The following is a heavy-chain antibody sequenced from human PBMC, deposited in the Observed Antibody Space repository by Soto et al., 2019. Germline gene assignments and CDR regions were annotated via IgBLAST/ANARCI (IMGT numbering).Heavy chain of an antibody. CDR1: GYTFTGYY. J-gene: IGHJ3*02. Sequence: ASVKVSCKASGYTFTGYYMHWVRQAPGQGLEWMGWINPNSGGTNYAQKFQGWVTMTRDTSISTAYMELSRLRSDDTAVYYCARGEGGIAAAKDQAFHIWGQGTMVTVSS. CDR3: ARGEGGIAAAKDQAFHI. D-gene: IGHD6-13*01. V-gene: IGHV1-2*04. CDR2: INPNSGGT.